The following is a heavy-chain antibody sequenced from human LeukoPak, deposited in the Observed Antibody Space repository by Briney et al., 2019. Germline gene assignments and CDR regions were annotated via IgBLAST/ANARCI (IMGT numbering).Heavy chain of an antibody. J-gene: IGHJ4*02. CDR2: ISYDGSNK. Sequence: PGGSLRLPCAASGFTFSSYAMHWVRQAPGKGLEWVAVISYDGSNKYYADSVKGRFTISRDNSKNTLYLQMNSLRAEDTAVYYCARGDRYSSSWYPSTYYFDYWGQGTLVTVSS. CDR3: ARGDRYSSSWYPSTYYFDY. V-gene: IGHV3-30-3*01. CDR1: GFTFSSYA. D-gene: IGHD6-13*01.